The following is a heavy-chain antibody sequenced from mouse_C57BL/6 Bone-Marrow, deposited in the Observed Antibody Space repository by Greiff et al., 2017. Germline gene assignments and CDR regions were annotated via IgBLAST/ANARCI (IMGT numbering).Heavy chain of an antibody. CDR3: ARSGYDGYYREY. Sequence: QVQLKQPGAELVKPGASVKMSCKASGYTFTSYWITWVKQRPGQGLEWIGDIYPGSGSTNYNEKFKSKATLTVDTSSSTAYMQLSSLTSEDSAVYYCARSGYDGYYREYWGQGTTLTVSS. J-gene: IGHJ2*01. CDR1: GYTFTSYW. D-gene: IGHD2-3*01. CDR2: IYPGSGST. V-gene: IGHV1-55*01.